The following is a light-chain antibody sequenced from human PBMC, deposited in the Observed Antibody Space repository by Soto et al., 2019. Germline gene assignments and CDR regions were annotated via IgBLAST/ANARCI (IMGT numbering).Light chain of an antibody. CDR1: QSVTSTY. V-gene: IGKV3-20*01. CDR2: GAS. J-gene: IGKJ3*01. CDR3: QQYHSLPTT. Sequence: EIVLTQSPGTLSLSPGERATLSCRASQSVTSTYLAWYQQKPGQPPILLIYGASNRATGIPDRFSGSGSGTDFTLTISRLEPEDFTVYYCQQYHSLPTTFGPGTKVDI.